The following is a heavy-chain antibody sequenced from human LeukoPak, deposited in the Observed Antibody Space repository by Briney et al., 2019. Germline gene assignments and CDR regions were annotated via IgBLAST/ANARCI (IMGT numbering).Heavy chain of an antibody. J-gene: IGHJ4*02. CDR1: GFTFDDYA. Sequence: PGGSLRLSCAASGFTFDDYAMHWVRQAPGKGPEWVSLISWDGGSTYYADSVKGRFTISRDNSKNSLYLQMNSLRAEDTALYYCAKDMGITGTTVNFDYWGQGTLVTVSS. CDR3: AKDMGITGTTVNFDY. CDR2: ISWDGGST. V-gene: IGHV3-43D*03. D-gene: IGHD1-20*01.